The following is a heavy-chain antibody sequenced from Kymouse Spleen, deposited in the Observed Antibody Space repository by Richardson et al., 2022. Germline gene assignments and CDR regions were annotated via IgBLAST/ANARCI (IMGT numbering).Heavy chain of an antibody. CDR2: IWYDGSNK. Sequence: QVQLVESGGGVVQPGRSLRLSCAASGFTFSSYGMHWVRQAPGKGLEWVAVIWYDGSNKYYADSVKGRFTISRDNSKNTLYLQMNSLRAEDTAVYYCARDDYYGSGSYHYYYGMDVWGQGTTVTVSS. V-gene: IGHV3-33*01. CDR3: ARDDYYGSGSYHYYYGMDV. CDR1: GFTFSSYG. D-gene: IGHD3-10*01. J-gene: IGHJ6*02.